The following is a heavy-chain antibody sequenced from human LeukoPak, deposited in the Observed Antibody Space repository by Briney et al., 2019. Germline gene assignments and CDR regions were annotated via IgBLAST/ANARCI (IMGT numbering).Heavy chain of an antibody. D-gene: IGHD6-19*01. CDR2: INHNGST. J-gene: IGHJ4*03. CDR3: ARETEKQWQY. CDR1: GGSFSDYY. Sequence: KPSETLSLTCAVYGGSFSDYYWSWIRQPPGKGLEWIGEINHNGSTNYNPSLKSRVTISVDTSNNQFSLRLNSVTAADTALYYCARETEKQWQYWGQGTVVTVSS. V-gene: IGHV4-34*01.